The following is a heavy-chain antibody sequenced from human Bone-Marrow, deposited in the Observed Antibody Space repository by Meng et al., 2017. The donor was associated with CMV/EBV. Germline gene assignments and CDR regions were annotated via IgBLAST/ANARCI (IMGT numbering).Heavy chain of an antibody. CDR1: GFTFSDFA. V-gene: IGHV3-21*01. CDR3: AREDCSSTSCRFQH. D-gene: IGHD2-2*01. Sequence: GGSLRLSCAASGFTFSDFAIHWVRQAPGKGLEWVSSISSSSIYIYYVDSVKGRFTISRDNAKNSLFLQMNSLRAEDTAVYYCAREDCSSTSCRFQHWGQGTMVTVAS. CDR2: ISSSSIYI. J-gene: IGHJ1*01.